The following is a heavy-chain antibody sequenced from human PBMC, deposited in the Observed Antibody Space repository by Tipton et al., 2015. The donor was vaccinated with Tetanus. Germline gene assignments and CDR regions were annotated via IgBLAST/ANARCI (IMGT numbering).Heavy chain of an antibody. D-gene: IGHD3-3*01. V-gene: IGHV4-61*03. Sequence: LRLSCTVSGGSLRDGDHYWSWIRQPPGKGLEWLAYISSSGSTNSNYSLKSRITISRDTPKNRFSLNLSSVTAADTAVYFCARANFDFPKKGPFDSWGQGIPVIVS. J-gene: IGHJ4*02. CDR3: ARANFDFPKKGPFDS. CDR2: ISSSGST. CDR1: GGSLRDGDHY.